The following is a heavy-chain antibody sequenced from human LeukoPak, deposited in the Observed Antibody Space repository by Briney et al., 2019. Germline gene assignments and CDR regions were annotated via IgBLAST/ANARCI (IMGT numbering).Heavy chain of an antibody. V-gene: IGHV3-7*03. CDR3: AKGKRYPDY. J-gene: IGHJ4*02. D-gene: IGHD1-1*01. CDR1: GFTFSESW. CDR2: LNLDGSDK. Sequence: GGSLRLSCVVSGFTFSESWMSWVRQAPGKGLGWVASLNLDGSDKYYVDSVTGRFTISRDNAKNSLYLQMDSLRVEDTAVYYCAKGKRYPDYWGQGTLVTVSS.